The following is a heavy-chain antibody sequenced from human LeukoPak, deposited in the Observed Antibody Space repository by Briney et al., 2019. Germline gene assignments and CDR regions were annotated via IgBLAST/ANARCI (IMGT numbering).Heavy chain of an antibody. D-gene: IGHD4-23*01. CDR2: INPKNGGT. CDR3: ARVIGGSSADY. CDR1: GYTFTGNY. J-gene: IGHJ4*02. Sequence: GASVKVSCKASGYTFTGNYIHWIRQAPGQGLEWVGWINPKNGGTDYAQQFQGRVTMTRDTSITTAYMDLSSPRSEDTAVYYCARVIGGSSADYWGQGTLVTVSS. V-gene: IGHV1-2*02.